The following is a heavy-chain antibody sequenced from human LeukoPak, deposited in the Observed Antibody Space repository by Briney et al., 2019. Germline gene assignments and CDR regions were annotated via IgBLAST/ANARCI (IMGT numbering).Heavy chain of an antibody. J-gene: IGHJ4*02. CDR3: ARSDTAMANDY. V-gene: IGHV4-30-4*07. D-gene: IGHD5-18*01. CDR2: IYYSGST. CDR1: GGSISSGGYS. Sequence: PSETLSLTCAVSGGSISSGGYSWSWIRQPPGKGLEWIGYIYYSGSTYYNPSLKSRVTISVDTSKNQFSLKLSSVTAADTAVYYCARSDTAMANDYWGQGTLVTVSS.